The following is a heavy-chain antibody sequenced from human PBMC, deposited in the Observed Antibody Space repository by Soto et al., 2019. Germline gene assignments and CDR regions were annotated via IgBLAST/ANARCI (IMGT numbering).Heavy chain of an antibody. Sequence: SLVQAFCPASGGSFTRAAIIWLRKDHGHGLEWRGGIIPIFGTANYAQKFQGRVTITADKSTSTAYMELTSLRSEDTAVYYCARGVDYVWGSYVDWGQGTLVTVSS. CDR2: IIPIFGTA. D-gene: IGHD3-16*01. V-gene: IGHV1-69*06. CDR1: GGSFTRAA. CDR3: ARGVDYVWGSYVD. J-gene: IGHJ4*02.